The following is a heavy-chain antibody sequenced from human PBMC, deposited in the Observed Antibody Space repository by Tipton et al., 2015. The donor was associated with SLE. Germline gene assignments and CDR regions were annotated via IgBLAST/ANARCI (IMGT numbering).Heavy chain of an antibody. Sequence: QLVQSGAEVKKPGASVKVSCKASGYTFSSYGISWVRQAPGQGLEWMGRISGHNGNTDYIQKFQGRVTMTTDTSTNTAYMELGSLKSDDTAVYYCAREASGGRVVETFDYWGQGSLVTVSS. J-gene: IGHJ4*02. CDR1: GYTFSSYG. CDR2: ISGHNGNT. V-gene: IGHV1-18*01. D-gene: IGHD3-16*01. CDR3: AREASGGRVVETFDY.